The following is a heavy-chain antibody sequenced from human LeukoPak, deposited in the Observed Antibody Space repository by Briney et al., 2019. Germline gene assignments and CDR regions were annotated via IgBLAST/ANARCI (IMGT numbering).Heavy chain of an antibody. CDR2: ISAYNGNT. V-gene: IGHV1-18*04. CDR3: ARGDTHYDILTGYRYWYFDL. D-gene: IGHD3-9*01. J-gene: IGHJ2*01. CDR1: GYTFTSYG. Sequence: ASVKVSCKASGYTFTSYGISWVRRAPGQGLEWLGWISAYNGNTNYAQKFQGRVTMTTDTSTSTAYMELRSLRSDDTAVYYCARGDTHYDILTGYRYWYFDLWGRGTLVTVSS.